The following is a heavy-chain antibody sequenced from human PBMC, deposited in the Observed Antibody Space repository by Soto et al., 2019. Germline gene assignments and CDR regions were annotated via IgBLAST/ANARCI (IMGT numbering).Heavy chain of an antibody. D-gene: IGHD3-3*01. Sequence: HPGGSLRLSCAASGFTFSSYAMHWVRQAPGKGLEWVAVISYDGSNKYYADSVKGRFTISRDNSKNTLYLQMNSLRAEDTAVYYCARDFAGGYDFWSGYPYAFDIWGQGTMVTVSS. CDR3: ARDFAGGYDFWSGYPYAFDI. CDR2: ISYDGSNK. V-gene: IGHV3-30-3*01. CDR1: GFTFSSYA. J-gene: IGHJ3*02.